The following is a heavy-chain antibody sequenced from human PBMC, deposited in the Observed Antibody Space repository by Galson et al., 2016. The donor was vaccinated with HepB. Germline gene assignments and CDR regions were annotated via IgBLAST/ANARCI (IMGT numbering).Heavy chain of an antibody. V-gene: IGHV3-23*01. J-gene: IGHJ4*02. CDR3: AKDGGDSDGTYDY. CDR2: TYGGGHKT. CDR1: GFSFSNYA. Sequence: SLRLSCAASGFSFSNYAMSWVRQAPGKGLEWVSGTYGGGHKTHYAESLKGRFTVSRDNSENTLYLQMNSLRVDDTAVYYCAKDGGDSDGTYDYWGQGTPVTVSS. D-gene: IGHD5-18*01.